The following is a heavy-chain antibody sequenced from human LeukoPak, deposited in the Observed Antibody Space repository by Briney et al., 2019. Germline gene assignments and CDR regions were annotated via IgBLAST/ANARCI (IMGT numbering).Heavy chain of an antibody. CDR2: ISGSGGST. CDR3: AKERESSGYFDY. V-gene: IGHV3-23*01. J-gene: IGHJ4*02. CDR1: KFAFSSYA. D-gene: IGHD3-22*01. Sequence: PGGSLRLSCAASKFAFSSYAMSWVRQAPGKGLEWVSAISGSGGSTYYADSVKGRFTISRDNSKNTLYLQMNSLRAEDTAVYYCAKERESSGYFDYWGQGTLVTVSS.